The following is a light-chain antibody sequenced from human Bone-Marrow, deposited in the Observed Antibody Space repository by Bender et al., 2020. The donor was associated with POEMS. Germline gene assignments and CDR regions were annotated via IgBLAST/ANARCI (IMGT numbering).Light chain of an antibody. CDR2: QDT. CDR3: QAWDTYSVI. Sequence: SYEVTQPPSVSVSPGQTASITCSGDDLGDKYVAWYQQKPGQSPVLVIYQDTKQPLGIPERFSGSNSGNTATLTISGTQAMDEADYYCQAWDTYSVIFGGGTKLTVL. CDR1: DLGDKY. J-gene: IGLJ2*01. V-gene: IGLV3-1*01.